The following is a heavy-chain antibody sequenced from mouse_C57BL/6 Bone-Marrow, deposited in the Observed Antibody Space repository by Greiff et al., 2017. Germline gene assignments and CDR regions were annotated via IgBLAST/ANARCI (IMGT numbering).Heavy chain of an antibody. CDR1: GYAFSSSW. CDR2: IYPGDGDT. J-gene: IGHJ2*01. Sequence: QVQLQQSGPELVKPGASVKISCKASGYAFSSSWMNWVKQRPGKGLEWIGRIYPGDGDTNYNGKFKGKATLTADKSSSTAYMQLSSLTSEDSAVYYCARFAGVYYYDEGHFDYWGQGTTLTVSS. D-gene: IGHD2-4*01. CDR3: ARFAGVYYYDEGHFDY. V-gene: IGHV1-82*01.